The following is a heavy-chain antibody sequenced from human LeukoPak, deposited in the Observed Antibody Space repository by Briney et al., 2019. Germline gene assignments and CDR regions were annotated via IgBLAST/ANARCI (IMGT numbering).Heavy chain of an antibody. D-gene: IGHD6-19*01. Sequence: SETLSLTCAVYGGPFSGYYWSWIRQPPGKGLEWIGEINHSGSTNYNPSLKSRVTTSVDTSKNQFSLKLSSVTAADTAVYYCARRAVFYYYYYYGMDVWGQGTTVTVSS. J-gene: IGHJ6*02. CDR2: INHSGST. CDR3: ARRAVFYYYYYYGMDV. V-gene: IGHV4-34*01. CDR1: GGPFSGYY.